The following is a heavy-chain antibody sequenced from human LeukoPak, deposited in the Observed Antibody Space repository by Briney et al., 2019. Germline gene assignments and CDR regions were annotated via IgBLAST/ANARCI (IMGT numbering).Heavy chain of an antibody. CDR2: INHSGST. D-gene: IGHD3-10*01. J-gene: IGHJ6*03. V-gene: IGHV4-34*01. CDR1: GGSFSGYY. Sequence: SETLSLTCAVYGGSFSGYYWSWIRQPPGKGLEWIGEINHSGSTNYNPSLKSRGTISVDTSKNQFSLKLSSVTAADTAVYYCARRNYGSGFGYYYMDVWGKGTTVTISS. CDR3: ARRNYGSGFGYYYMDV.